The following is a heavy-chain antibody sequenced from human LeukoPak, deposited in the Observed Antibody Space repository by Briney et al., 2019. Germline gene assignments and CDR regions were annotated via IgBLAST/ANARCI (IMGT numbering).Heavy chain of an antibody. Sequence: SETLSLTCTVSGGSISRYYWSWIRQPPGKGLEWIGYLSYRGNTNYNASLKSRVIISVDTSKNQFSLKLRSVTAADTAVYYCARVRLFEGGYFDYWGQGTLVTVSS. J-gene: IGHJ4*02. CDR1: GGSISRYY. V-gene: IGHV4-59*12. CDR2: LSYRGNT. CDR3: ARVRLFEGGYFDY. D-gene: IGHD3-16*01.